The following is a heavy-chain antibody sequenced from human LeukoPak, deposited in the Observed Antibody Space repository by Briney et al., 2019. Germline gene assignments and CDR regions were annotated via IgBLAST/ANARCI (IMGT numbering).Heavy chain of an antibody. CDR2: INPNSGGT. CDR1: GYTFTGYY. D-gene: IGHD5-18*01. Sequence: ASVKVSCKASGYTFTGYYMHWVRQAPGQGLEWMGWINPNSGGTNYAQKFQGRVTMTRDTSISTACMELSRLRSDDTAVYYCAREGPVDTAMVRDYYYGMDVWGQGTTVTVSS. CDR3: AREGPVDTAMVRDYYYGMDV. V-gene: IGHV1-2*02. J-gene: IGHJ6*02.